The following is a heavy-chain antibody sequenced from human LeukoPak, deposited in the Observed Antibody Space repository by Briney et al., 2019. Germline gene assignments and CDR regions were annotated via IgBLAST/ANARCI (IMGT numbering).Heavy chain of an antibody. CDR1: GFTFSNYD. CDR2: IGTAGDT. D-gene: IGHD6-13*01. CDR3: ARGEAAAFGAYGMDV. Sequence: GGSLRLSCSASGFTFSNYDMHWVRQATGKGLEWVSAIGTAGDTYYPGSVKGRFTISRENAKNSLYLQMNSLRAEDTAVYYCARGEAAAFGAYGMDVWGQGTTVTVSS. J-gene: IGHJ6*02. V-gene: IGHV3-13*01.